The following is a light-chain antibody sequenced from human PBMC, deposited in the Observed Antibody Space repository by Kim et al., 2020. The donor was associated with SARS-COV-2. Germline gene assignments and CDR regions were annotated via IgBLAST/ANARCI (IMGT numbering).Light chain of an antibody. CDR2: DTS. V-gene: IGLV7-46*01. J-gene: IGLJ7*01. CDR3: LLSYSGARV. CDR1: TGAVTRGHY. Sequence: QAVVTKDPSLTVSPGGTVTLNCGSSTGAVTRGHYPYWFQQKPVQPPRTLIHDTSNKHSWIRARFSGSLLGGKAALTLSGAQPEDEAEYYGLLSYSGARVFGGGTQLNVL.